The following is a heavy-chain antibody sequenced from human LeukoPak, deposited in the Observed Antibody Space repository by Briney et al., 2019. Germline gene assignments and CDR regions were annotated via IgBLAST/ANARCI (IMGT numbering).Heavy chain of an antibody. D-gene: IGHD1-26*01. Sequence: PGGSLRLSCAASGFTFSSYEMHWVRQAPGKGLEWASYISSSGSTIYYADSVKGRFTISRDNAKNSLYLQMNSLRAEDTAVYYCARDSGSYPYYFDHWGQGTLVTVSS. V-gene: IGHV3-48*03. CDR1: GFTFSSYE. CDR3: ARDSGSYPYYFDH. CDR2: ISSSGSTI. J-gene: IGHJ4*02.